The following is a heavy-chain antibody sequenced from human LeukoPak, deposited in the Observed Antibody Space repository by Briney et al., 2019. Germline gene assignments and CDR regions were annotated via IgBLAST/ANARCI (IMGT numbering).Heavy chain of an antibody. D-gene: IGHD1-26*01. J-gene: IGHJ6*03. CDR3: ARGPESGSYYYYYYYMDV. V-gene: IGHV3-53*05. CDR2: IYSGGST. Sequence: GGSLRLSCAASGFTVSRNYMSWVRQAPGKGLEWVSVIYSGGSTYYADSVKGRFTISRDNSKNTLYLQMNSLRAEDTAVYYCARGPESGSYYYYYYYMDVWGKGTTVTVSS. CDR1: GFTVSRNY.